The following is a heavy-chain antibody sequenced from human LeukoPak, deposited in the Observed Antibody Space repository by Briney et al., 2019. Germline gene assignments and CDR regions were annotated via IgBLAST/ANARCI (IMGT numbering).Heavy chain of an antibody. V-gene: IGHV3-9*01. CDR2: ISSNSGGI. CDR1: GFIFDDYA. Sequence: PGGSLRLSCAASGFIFDDYAMHWVRQAPGKGLEWVSGISSNSGGIGYADSVQGRFTISRDNSKSTLYLQMNSLRAEDTAVYYCAKDPYYDSSGYYPTGYFDYWGQGTLVTVSS. CDR3: AKDPYYDSSGYYPTGYFDY. D-gene: IGHD3-22*01. J-gene: IGHJ4*02.